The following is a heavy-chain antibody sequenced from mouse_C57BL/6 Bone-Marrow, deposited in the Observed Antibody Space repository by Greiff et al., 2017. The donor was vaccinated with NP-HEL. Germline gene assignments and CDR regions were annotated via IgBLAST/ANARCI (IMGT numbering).Heavy chain of an antibody. D-gene: IGHD2-4*01. CDR1: GYTFTSYW. CDR3: ATYNYDCYYTMDY. Sequence: QVQLQQPGAELVKPGASVKLSCKASGYTFTSYWMHWVKQRPGQGLEWIGMIHPNSGSTNYNEKFKSKATLTVDKSSSTAYMQLSSLTSEDSAVFYSATYNYDCYYTMDYWGEGTSDTLSS. V-gene: IGHV1-64*01. J-gene: IGHJ4*01. CDR2: IHPNSGST.